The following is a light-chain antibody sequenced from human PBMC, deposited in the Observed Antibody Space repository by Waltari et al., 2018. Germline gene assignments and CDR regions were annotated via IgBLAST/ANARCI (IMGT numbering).Light chain of an antibody. Sequence: QSALTQPASVSGSPGQSITISCTGTSSDVGGYNYVSWYQQHPGKVPKLLIFDVSTCPSGVSNRFSGSKSGNTASLTISGLQAEDESDYYCCSFTSRSTWVFGGGTKLTVL. CDR2: DVS. J-gene: IGLJ3*02. CDR3: CSFTSRSTWV. V-gene: IGLV2-14*01. CDR1: SSDVGGYNY.